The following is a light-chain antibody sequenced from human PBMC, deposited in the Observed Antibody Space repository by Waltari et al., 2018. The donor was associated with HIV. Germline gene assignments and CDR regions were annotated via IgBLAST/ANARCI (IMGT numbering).Light chain of an antibody. J-gene: IGKJ2*01. CDR1: QSISSH. Sequence: DIQMTKSPSSLSASLGDRVTITCRASQSISSHLNWYQQKPGEAPKVLIYAASSLRSDVPSRFSGSGSGTDFTLTISSLQLEDFATYYCQQSYSSPNNFGQGT. V-gene: IGKV1-39*01. CDR3: QQSYSSPNN. CDR2: AAS.